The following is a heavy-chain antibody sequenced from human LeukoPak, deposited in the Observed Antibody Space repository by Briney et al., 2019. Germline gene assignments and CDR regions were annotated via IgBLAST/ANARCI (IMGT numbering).Heavy chain of an antibody. V-gene: IGHV4-61*02. CDR1: GGSISSSCYY. J-gene: IGHJ5*02. CDR2: VYTSGPT. D-gene: IGHD3-9*01. CDR3: ARDRTDYDILTASENWFDP. Sequence: PSQTLSLTCTVSGGSISSSCYYWGWIRQPAGKGLEWIGRVYTSGPTNYNPSLKSRVTISLDTSQNQFSLKLSSVTAADTAVYYCARDRTDYDILTASENWFDPWGQGTLVTVSS.